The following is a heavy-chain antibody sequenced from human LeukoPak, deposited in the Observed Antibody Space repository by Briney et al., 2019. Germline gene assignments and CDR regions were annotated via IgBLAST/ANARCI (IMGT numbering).Heavy chain of an antibody. CDR3: ATDILTGANDY. CDR1: GYTFTSYH. J-gene: IGHJ4*02. D-gene: IGHD3-9*01. CDR2: INPSGGST. V-gene: IGHV1-46*01. Sequence: ASVKVSXKASGYTFTSYHMHWVRQAPGQGLEWMGIINPSGGSTSYAQKFQGRVTMTRDTSTSTVYMELSSLRSEDTAVYYCATDILTGANDYWGQGTLVTVSS.